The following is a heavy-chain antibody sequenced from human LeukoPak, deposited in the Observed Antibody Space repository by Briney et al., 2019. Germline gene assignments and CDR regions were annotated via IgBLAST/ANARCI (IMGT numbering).Heavy chain of an antibody. CDR3: ARPYYYGSGGDDAFDI. D-gene: IGHD3-10*01. CDR2: INTNTGNP. Sequence: ASVKVSCTASGYTFTSYYMHWVRQAPGQGLEWMGWINTNTGNPTYAQGFTGRFVFSLDTSVSTAYLQISSLKAEDTAVYYCARPYYYGSGGDDAFDIWGQGTMVTVSS. V-gene: IGHV7-4-1*02. CDR1: GYTFTSYY. J-gene: IGHJ3*02.